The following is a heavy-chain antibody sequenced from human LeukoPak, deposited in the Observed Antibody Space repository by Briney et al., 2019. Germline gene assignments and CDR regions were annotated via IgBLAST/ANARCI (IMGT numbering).Heavy chain of an antibody. J-gene: IGHJ6*02. Sequence: GWSLRLSCAASGFTFSSYWMSWVRQAPGKGLEWVANIKQDGSEKYYVDSVKGRFTISRDNAKNSLYLQMNSLRAEDTAVYYCARSSLYYDTYGMDVWGQGTTVTVSS. CDR3: ARSSLYYDTYGMDV. CDR2: IKQDGSEK. V-gene: IGHV3-7*01. CDR1: GFTFSSYW. D-gene: IGHD3-9*01.